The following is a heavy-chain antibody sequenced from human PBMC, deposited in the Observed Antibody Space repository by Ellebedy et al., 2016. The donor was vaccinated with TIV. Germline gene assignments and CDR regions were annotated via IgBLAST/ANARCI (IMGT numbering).Heavy chain of an antibody. V-gene: IGHV3-23*01. J-gene: IGHJ4*02. CDR1: GFTFSSYA. Sequence: GESLKISCAASGFTFSSYAMNWLRQAPGKGLEWVSVISGGGETTSYADSVKGRFTISRDNSKNMLFLQMNSLRAEDTALYYCAKDHRGRSGAGDLFDYWGQGILVIVSS. CDR2: ISGGGETT. D-gene: IGHD3-10*01. CDR3: AKDHRGRSGAGDLFDY.